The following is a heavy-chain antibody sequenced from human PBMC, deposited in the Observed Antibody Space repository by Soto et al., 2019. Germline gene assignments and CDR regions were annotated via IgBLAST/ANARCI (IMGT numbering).Heavy chain of an antibody. CDR1: GFTFTDHY. CDR3: ARDTRSSTNRLYYFDS. Sequence: GGSLRLSCAASGFTFTDHYMDWVRQAPGKGLEWVGRSRNKANSYTTEYAASVKGRFTISRDDSKDSLYLQMNSLKTEDTAVYYCARDTRSSTNRLYYFDSWGQGTLVTVSS. J-gene: IGHJ4*02. CDR2: SRNKANSYTT. V-gene: IGHV3-72*01. D-gene: IGHD6-13*01.